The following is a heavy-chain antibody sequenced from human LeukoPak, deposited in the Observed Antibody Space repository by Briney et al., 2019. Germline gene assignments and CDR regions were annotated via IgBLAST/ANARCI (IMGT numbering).Heavy chain of an antibody. CDR1: GFTFSSYA. CDR2: INHSGST. Sequence: PGGSLRLSCAASGFTFSSYAMSWVRQPPGKGLEWIGEINHSGSTNYNPSLKSRVTISVDTSKNQFSLKLSSVTAADTAVYYCARSVSGESSGEFDYWGQGTLVTVSS. V-gene: IGHV4-34*01. D-gene: IGHD1-26*01. J-gene: IGHJ4*02. CDR3: ARSVSGESSGEFDY.